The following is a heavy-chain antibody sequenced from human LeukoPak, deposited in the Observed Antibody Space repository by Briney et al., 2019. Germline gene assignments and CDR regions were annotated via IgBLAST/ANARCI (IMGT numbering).Heavy chain of an antibody. V-gene: IGHV1-18*01. Sequence: GASVKVSYKASGYIFTRYGLICVRQAPGQGLEWMGWISAYNGNTNYAQKLQGRVTMTTDTSTSTAYMELRSLRSDDTAVYYCAGVCSGSYDIIRSNWFDLWGQGTLVTVSS. D-gene: IGHD3-10*02. CDR1: GYIFTRYG. J-gene: IGHJ5*02. CDR2: ISAYNGNT. CDR3: AGVCSGSYDIIRSNWFDL.